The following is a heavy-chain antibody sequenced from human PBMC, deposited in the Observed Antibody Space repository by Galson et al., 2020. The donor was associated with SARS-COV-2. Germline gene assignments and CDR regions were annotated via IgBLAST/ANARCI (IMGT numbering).Heavy chain of an antibody. J-gene: IGHJ5*02. CDR3: ARGGDCSGGSCLPNWFDP. CDR1: GFTFSSYA. CDR2: ISYDGSNK. Sequence: GGSLRLSCAASGFTFSSYAMHWVRQAPGKGLEWVAVISYDGSNKYYADSVKGRFTISRDNSKNTLYLQMNSLRAEDTAVYYCARGGDCSGGSCLPNWFDPWGQGTLVTVSS. V-gene: IGHV3-30-3*01. D-gene: IGHD2-15*01.